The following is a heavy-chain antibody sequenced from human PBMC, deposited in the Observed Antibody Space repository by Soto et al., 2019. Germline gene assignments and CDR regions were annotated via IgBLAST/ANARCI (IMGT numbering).Heavy chain of an antibody. J-gene: IGHJ1*01. CDR1: GFSLSTSGVG. CDR3: AHNVDILTGYHTTTRAEYFQH. Sequence: QITLKESGPPLVKPTQTLTLTCTFSGFSLSTSGVGVGWIRQPPGKALEWLALIYWDDDKRYSPSLKSRLTITKDTSKNQVVLTMTNMDPVDTATYYCAHNVDILTGYHTTTRAEYFQHWGQGTLVTVSS. V-gene: IGHV2-5*02. D-gene: IGHD3-9*01. CDR2: IYWDDDK.